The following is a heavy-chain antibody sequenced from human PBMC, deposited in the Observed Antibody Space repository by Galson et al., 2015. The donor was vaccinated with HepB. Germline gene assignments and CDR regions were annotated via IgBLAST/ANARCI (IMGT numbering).Heavy chain of an antibody. J-gene: IGHJ4*02. CDR3: GPFGQTCSTNCPIDS. Sequence: SLRLSCAASGFIFSIYAMSWVRQAPGKGLEWVSSVGGGFGTTYYADSVKGRFTISRDISKNTLYLQMSSLRADDTAVYYCGPFGQTCSTNCPIDSWGQGPLVTVSS. D-gene: IGHD2-2*01. V-gene: IGHV3-23*01. CDR1: GFIFSIYA. CDR2: VGGGFGTT.